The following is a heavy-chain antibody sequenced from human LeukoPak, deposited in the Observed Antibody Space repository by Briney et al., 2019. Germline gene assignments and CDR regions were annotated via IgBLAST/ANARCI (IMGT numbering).Heavy chain of an antibody. Sequence: ASVKVSCKVSGYTLTELSMHWVRQAPGKGLEWMGGFDPEDGETIYAQKFQGRVTMTEDTSTDTAYMELSSLRSEDMAVYYCATAWDDYVWGSYRPPYYYYGMDVWGQGTTVTVSS. J-gene: IGHJ6*02. CDR2: FDPEDGET. CDR3: ATAWDDYVWGSYRPPYYYYGMDV. V-gene: IGHV1-24*01. CDR1: GYTLTELS. D-gene: IGHD3-16*02.